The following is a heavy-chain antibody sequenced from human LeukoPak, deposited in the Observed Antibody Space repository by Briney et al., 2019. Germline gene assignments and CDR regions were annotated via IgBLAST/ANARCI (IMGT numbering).Heavy chain of an antibody. CDR1: GGSISSGDYY. CDR2: IYYSGST. Sequence: SETLSLTCTVSGGSISSGDYYWSWIRQPPGKGLEWIGYIYYSGSTYYNPSLKSRVTISVDTSKNQFSLKLSSVTAADTAVYYCARDDSGATRAFDFWGQGTLVTVSS. D-gene: IGHD1-26*01. J-gene: IGHJ4*02. V-gene: IGHV4-30-4*01. CDR3: ARDDSGATRAFDF.